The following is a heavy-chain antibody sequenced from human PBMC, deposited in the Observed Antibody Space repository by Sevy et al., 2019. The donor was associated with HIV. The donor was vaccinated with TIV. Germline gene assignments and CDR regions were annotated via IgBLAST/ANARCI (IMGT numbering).Heavy chain of an antibody. V-gene: IGHV4-30-2*01. Sequence: SETLSLTCAVSGGSLSSGAYSWSWIRQPPGKGLEWIGCLYHSGSTYYNPSLKSRVTISVDRSKNQFSLKLSSVTAADTAGYYCARVSGNSEWGYYFDSWGQGTLVTVSS. D-gene: IGHD2-15*01. CDR2: LYHSGST. J-gene: IGHJ4*02. CDR1: GGSLSSGAYS. CDR3: ARVSGNSEWGYYFDS.